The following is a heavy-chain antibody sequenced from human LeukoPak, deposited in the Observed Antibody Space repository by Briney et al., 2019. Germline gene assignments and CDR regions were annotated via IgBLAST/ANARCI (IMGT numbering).Heavy chain of an antibody. CDR2: ISTRDNTI. Sequence: GRSLRLSCAASGFTFDDYAMHWVRQAPGKGLEWLSYISTRDNTIQYADSVKGRFTISRDNANNSVFLQMNNLRAEDSAIYYCARGARWAYYFDYWGQGSLVTVSS. J-gene: IGHJ4*02. CDR3: ARGARWAYYFDY. CDR1: GFTFDDYA. V-gene: IGHV3-11*01. D-gene: IGHD4-23*01.